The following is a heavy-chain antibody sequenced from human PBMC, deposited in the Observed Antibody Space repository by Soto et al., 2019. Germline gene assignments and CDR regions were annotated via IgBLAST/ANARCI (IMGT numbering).Heavy chain of an antibody. CDR2: INSDGSST. D-gene: IGHD3-22*01. CDR3: AIYDSSGYYRG. CDR1: GFTFSRYW. J-gene: IGHJ4*02. Sequence: EVQLVESGGGLVQPGGSLSLSCAASGFTFSRYWMHWVRQAPGKGLVWVSRINSDGSSTSYADSVKGRFTISRDNAKNTLYLQMSSLRAEDTAVFYCAIYDSSGYYRGWGQGTLVTVSS. V-gene: IGHV3-74*01.